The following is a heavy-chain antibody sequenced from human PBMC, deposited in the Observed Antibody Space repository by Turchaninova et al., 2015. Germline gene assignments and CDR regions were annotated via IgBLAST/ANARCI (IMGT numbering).Heavy chain of an antibody. D-gene: IGHD2-21*01. V-gene: IGHV3-15*02. CDR1: GFTFSNAW. J-gene: IGHJ4*02. CDR3: STTGCGGYCSPV. Sequence: EEQLVESGGALVKPGGSLRLSCAASGFTFSNAWMNWVRQAPGKGLEWVGRIKSKYKRGTTDYAEPVKGRFIISRDDSKNTLYLQMNSLKTEDTALYYGSTTGCGGYCSPVWGQGTLVTVSS. CDR2: IKSKYKRGTT.